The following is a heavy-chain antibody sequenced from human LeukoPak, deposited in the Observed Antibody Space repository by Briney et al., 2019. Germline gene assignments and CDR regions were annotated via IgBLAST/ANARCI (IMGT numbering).Heavy chain of an antibody. CDR2: ISSSGSTI. Sequence: GGSLRLSCAASGFTFSSYEMNWVRQAPGKGVEWVSYISSSGSTIYYADSVKRRFTISRDNAKNSLYLQMNSLTAEDTAVYYCAREAGSSWFPPLDYWGQGTLVTVSS. D-gene: IGHD6-13*01. CDR3: AREAGSSWFPPLDY. V-gene: IGHV3-48*03. CDR1: GFTFSSYE. J-gene: IGHJ4*02.